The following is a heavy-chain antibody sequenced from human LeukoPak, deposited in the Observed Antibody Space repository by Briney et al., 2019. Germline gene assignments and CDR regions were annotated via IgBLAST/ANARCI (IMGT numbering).Heavy chain of an antibody. J-gene: IGHJ4*02. D-gene: IGHD6-13*01. CDR1: GLTFSSYG. CDR2: ISYHGSKK. V-gene: IGHV3-30*18. Sequence: PGRSLRLSCAASGLTFSSYGMHWVRQAPGKGLEWVAVISYHGSKKYYADSVKGRITISRDNSKNTLYLQIDSLKVEDTAVYYCAKDADSSTWYLRYFDYWGQGTLVTVSS. CDR3: AKDADSSTWYLRYFDY.